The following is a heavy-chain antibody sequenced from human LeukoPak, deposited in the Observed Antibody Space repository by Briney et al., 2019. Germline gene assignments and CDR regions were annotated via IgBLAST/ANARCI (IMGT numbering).Heavy chain of an antibody. V-gene: IGHV4-34*01. Sequence: PSETLSLTCAVYGESSSGYYWSWIRQPPGKGLEWLGEINHSGSTNFNPSLKSRVTVSVDTSKKQFSLKLRSVTAADTAVYYCAGYFGYYYYGMDVWGPGTTVTVSS. CDR3: AGYFGYYYYGMDV. CDR1: GESSSGYY. J-gene: IGHJ6*02. CDR2: INHSGST. D-gene: IGHD3-9*01.